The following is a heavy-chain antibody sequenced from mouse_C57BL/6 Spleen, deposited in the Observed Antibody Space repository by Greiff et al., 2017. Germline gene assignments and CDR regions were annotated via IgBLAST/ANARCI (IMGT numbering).Heavy chain of an antibody. Sequence: EVQLQQSVAELVRPGASVKLSCTASGFNIKNTYMHWVKQRPEQGLAWIGRIDPANGNTKYAPKFQGKATITADTSSNTAYLQLSSLTSEDTAIYYCARGNPLNYYGSSDWYFDVWGTGTTVTVSS. CDR3: ARGNPLNYYGSSDWYFDV. J-gene: IGHJ1*03. D-gene: IGHD1-1*01. V-gene: IGHV14-3*01. CDR2: IDPANGNT. CDR1: GFNIKNTY.